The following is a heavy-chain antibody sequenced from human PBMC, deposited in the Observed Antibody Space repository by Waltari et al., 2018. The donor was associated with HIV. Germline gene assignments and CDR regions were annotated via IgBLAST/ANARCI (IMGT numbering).Heavy chain of an antibody. D-gene: IGHD2-8*01. V-gene: IGHV3-33*01. CDR1: GFLFSSYG. CDR2: IWFDGNHK. Sequence: QVQLVESGGGVVQPGRSLRLSCAASGFLFSSYGMHWVRQAPGKGVEWVAVIWFDGNHKYYSDSVKGRFTISRDNSKDTVDLQMNSLRTEDTGVYYCARGDIILMVYTIDYWGQGTLVSVSS. CDR3: ARGDIILMVYTIDY. J-gene: IGHJ4*02.